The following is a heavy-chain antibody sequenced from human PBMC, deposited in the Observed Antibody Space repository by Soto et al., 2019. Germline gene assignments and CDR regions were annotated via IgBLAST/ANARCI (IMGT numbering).Heavy chain of an antibody. V-gene: IGHV4-39*01. CDR1: GGSISSSSYY. J-gene: IGHJ5*02. Sequence: QLQLQESGPGLVKPSETLSLTCTVSGGSISSSSYYWGWIRQPPGQGLEWIGSSYYSGSTYYNPSLKSRVTISVDTSTNQLSLKLSSVTAADTAVYYCASNVDTAMGPHNWFDPWGQGTLVTVSS. CDR2: SYYSGST. CDR3: ASNVDTAMGPHNWFDP. D-gene: IGHD5-18*01.